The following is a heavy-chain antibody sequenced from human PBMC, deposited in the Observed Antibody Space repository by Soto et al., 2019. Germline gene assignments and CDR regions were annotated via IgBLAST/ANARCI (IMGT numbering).Heavy chain of an antibody. Sequence: QVQLVQSGAEVKKPGSSVKVSCKASGGTFSSYAISWVRQAPGQGLEWMGGIIPIFGTANYAQKFQGRVTITADESTSTDYMELSSLRSEDTAVYYCARVSSYYDFWSGYLPPYYYYGMDVWGQGTTVTVSS. J-gene: IGHJ6*02. CDR1: GGTFSSYA. CDR3: ARVSSYYDFWSGYLPPYYYYGMDV. CDR2: IIPIFGTA. D-gene: IGHD3-3*01. V-gene: IGHV1-69*01.